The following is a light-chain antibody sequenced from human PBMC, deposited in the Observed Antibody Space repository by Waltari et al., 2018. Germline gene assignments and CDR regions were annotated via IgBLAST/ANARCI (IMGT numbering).Light chain of an antibody. CDR3: CSYAGLGIYV. J-gene: IGLJ1*01. CDR2: EVT. Sequence: QSGLTQPASVSGSPGQSITISCTGTSSDGGNYNLVSGYQQYPGKAPKLMVYEVTKRTSGVSDRFSGSKSGNTASLTIYGLQSEDEADYYCCSYAGLGIYVFGTGTKVTVL. CDR1: SSDGGNYNL. V-gene: IGLV2-23*02.